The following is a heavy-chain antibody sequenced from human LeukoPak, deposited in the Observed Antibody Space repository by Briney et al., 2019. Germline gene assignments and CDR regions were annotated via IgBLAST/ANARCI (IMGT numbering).Heavy chain of an antibody. CDR1: GYXFTNYW. J-gene: IGHJ4*02. Sequence: GESLKISCNGSGYXFTNYWICWVRQMPGKGLEWMGSIYPGDSDTRYSPSFQGQVTFSADKSISTTSLQWSSVKASDTAMYYCARLPGYCTVGSCYFDYWGQGTLVTVSS. V-gene: IGHV5-51*01. D-gene: IGHD2-15*01. CDR3: ARLPGYCTVGSCYFDY. CDR2: IYPGDSDT.